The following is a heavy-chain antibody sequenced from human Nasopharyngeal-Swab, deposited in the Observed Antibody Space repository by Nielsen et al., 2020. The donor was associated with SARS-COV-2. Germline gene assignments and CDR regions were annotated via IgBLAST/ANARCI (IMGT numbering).Heavy chain of an antibody. CDR1: GFTLSSYA. Sequence: ESLKISCAASGFTLSSYAMSWVRQAPGKGLEWVSAISGSGGSTYYADSVKGRFTISRDDSKNTLYLQMNSLRAEDTAVYYCAKDRALYYYDSSGYYYSSYWGQGTLVTVSS. V-gene: IGHV3-23*01. CDR2: ISGSGGST. D-gene: IGHD3-22*01. CDR3: AKDRALYYYDSSGYYYSSY. J-gene: IGHJ4*02.